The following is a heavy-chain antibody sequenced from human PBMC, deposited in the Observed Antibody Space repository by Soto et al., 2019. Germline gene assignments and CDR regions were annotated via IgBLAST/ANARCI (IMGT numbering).Heavy chain of an antibody. Sequence: SETLSLTCTVSGGSISSYYWSWIRQPPGKGLEWVGYIYYSGSTNYNPSLKSRVTISVDTSKNQFSLKLSSVTAADTAVYYCARATRLRFLEWLPVGYNWFDPWGQGTLVTVSS. CDR1: GGSISSYY. D-gene: IGHD3-3*01. CDR3: ARATRLRFLEWLPVGYNWFDP. V-gene: IGHV4-59*01. CDR2: IYYSGST. J-gene: IGHJ5*02.